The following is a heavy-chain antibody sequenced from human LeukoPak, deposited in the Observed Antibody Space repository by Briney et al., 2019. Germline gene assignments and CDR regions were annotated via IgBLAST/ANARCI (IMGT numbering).Heavy chain of an antibody. V-gene: IGHV1-8*02. CDR1: GYTFTGYY. CDR3: ARGGIAVAGSRDY. CDR2: INPNSGNT. Sequence: ASVKVSCKASGYTFTGYYMHWVRQAPGQGLEWMGWINPNSGNTGYAQKFQGRVTMTRNTSISTAYMELSSLRSEDTAVYYCARGGIAVAGSRDYWGQGTLVTVSS. J-gene: IGHJ4*02. D-gene: IGHD6-19*01.